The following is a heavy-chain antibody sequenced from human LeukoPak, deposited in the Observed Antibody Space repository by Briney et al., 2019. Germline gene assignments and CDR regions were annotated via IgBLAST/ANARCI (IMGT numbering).Heavy chain of an antibody. Sequence: SETLSLTCTVSGGSISSYYWSWIRQPPGKGLEWIGYIYYSGSTNYNPSLKSRVTISVDTSKNQFSLKLRSVTAADTAVYYCARDRGVGDSEAPIDYWGQGTLVTVSS. CDR3: ARDRGVGDSEAPIDY. CDR1: GGSISSYY. CDR2: IYYSGST. V-gene: IGHV4-59*01. J-gene: IGHJ4*02. D-gene: IGHD1-26*01.